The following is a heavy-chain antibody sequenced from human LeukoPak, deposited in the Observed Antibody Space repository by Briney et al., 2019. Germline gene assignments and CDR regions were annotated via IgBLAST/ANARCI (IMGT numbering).Heavy chain of an antibody. D-gene: IGHD3-16*01. J-gene: IGHJ4*02. V-gene: IGHV3-53*01. CDR3: ARLGPYYFDY. CDR2: IYSGANT. CDR1: GFIVSSKY. Sequence: GGSLRLSCAASGFIVSSKYMSWVRQAPGKGLEWVSVIYSGANTYYADSVQGRFTISRDTSRNTLYLQMNSLRAEDTAVYYCARLGPYYFDYRGQGTLVIVPS.